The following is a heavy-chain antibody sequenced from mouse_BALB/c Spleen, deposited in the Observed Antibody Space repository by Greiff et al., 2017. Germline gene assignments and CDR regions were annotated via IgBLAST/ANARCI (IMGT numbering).Heavy chain of an antibody. CDR3: ARGRDNSYYYAMDY. J-gene: IGHJ4*01. D-gene: IGHD1-3*01. Sequence: VHLVESGPGLVAPSQSLSITCTVSGFSLTSYGVHWVRQPPGKGLEWLGVIWAGGSTNYNSALMSRLSISKDNSKSQVFLKMNSLQTDDTAMYYCARGRDNSYYYAMDYWGQGTSVTVSS. CDR1: GFSLTSYG. CDR2: IWAGGST. V-gene: IGHV2-9*02.